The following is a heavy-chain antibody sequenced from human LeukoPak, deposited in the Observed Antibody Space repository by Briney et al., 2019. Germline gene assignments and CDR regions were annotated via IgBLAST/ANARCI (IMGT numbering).Heavy chain of an antibody. CDR1: GSTFTDYY. D-gene: IGHD2-2*01. V-gene: IGHV1-69*13. J-gene: IGHJ5*02. CDR3: ARVVTPRYCSSTSCYWKGWFDP. CDR2: IIASFGTA. Sequence: ASVKVSCKASGSTFTDYYMHWVRQAPGQGLEWMGGIIASFGTANYAQKFQGRVTISADESSGTAYMELSSLRSEDTAVYYCARVVTPRYCSSTSCYWKGWFDPWGQGTLVTDPS.